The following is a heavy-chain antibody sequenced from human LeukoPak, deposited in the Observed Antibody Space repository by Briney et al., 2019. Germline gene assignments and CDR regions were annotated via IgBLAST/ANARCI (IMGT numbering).Heavy chain of an antibody. D-gene: IGHD4-23*01. CDR1: GGSFSSSNW. V-gene: IGHV4-4*02. CDR2: IYHSGST. CDR3: ARGGTVVTPTAYFDY. Sequence: PSGTLSLTCAVSGGSFSSSNWRSWVRQPPGKGLEWVGEIYHSGSTNYNPSLKSRVTISVDKSKNQFSLKLSSVTAADTAVYYCARGGTVVTPTAYFDYWGQGTLVTVSS. J-gene: IGHJ4*02.